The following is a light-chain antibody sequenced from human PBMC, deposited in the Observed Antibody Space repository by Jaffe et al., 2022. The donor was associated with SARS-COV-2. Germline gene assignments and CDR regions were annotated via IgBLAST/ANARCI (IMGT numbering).Light chain of an antibody. CDR1: SNDVGGYNY. CDR3: SSYTSSSLWV. CDR2: GVS. V-gene: IGLV2-14*01. Sequence: QSALTQPASVSGSPGQSITISCTGTSNDVGGYNYVSWYQQHPGKAPKLMIYGVSNRPSGVSNRFSGSKSGNTASLTISGLQAGDEADYYCSSYTSSSLWVFGGGTKLTVL. J-gene: IGLJ3*02.